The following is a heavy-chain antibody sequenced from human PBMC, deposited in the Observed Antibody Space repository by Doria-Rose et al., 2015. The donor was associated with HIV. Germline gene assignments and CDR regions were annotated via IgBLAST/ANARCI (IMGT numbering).Heavy chain of an antibody. V-gene: IGHV3-9*01. CDR2: ISWVSRER. CDR3: AKAPIIGPKYYFYMDV. D-gene: IGHD3-3*01. J-gene: IGHJ6*03. Sequence: VQLVQSGGGLVQPGRSLRLSCVGSGFSFESYAMHWVRLAPGKGLEWVAGISWVSRERGKADAVEGRFTISRDNAKKSVYLEMRSLRPEDTAFYYCAKAPIIGPKYYFYMDVWGKGTSVTVSS. CDR1: GFSFESYA.